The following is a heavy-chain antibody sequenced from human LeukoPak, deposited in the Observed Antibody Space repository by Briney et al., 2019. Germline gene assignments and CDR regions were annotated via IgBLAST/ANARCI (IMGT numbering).Heavy chain of an antibody. J-gene: IGHJ4*02. CDR3: ARGTYSSLTD. CDR2: INPHSGGT. Sequence: ASVKVSCKASGYTFTSYDINWVRQAPGQGLEWMGWINPHSGGTNYAQKFQGRVTMTRDTSISTAYMELSRLRSDDTAVYYCARGTYSSLTDWGQGTLVTVSS. D-gene: IGHD6-19*01. V-gene: IGHV1-2*02. CDR1: GYTFTSYD.